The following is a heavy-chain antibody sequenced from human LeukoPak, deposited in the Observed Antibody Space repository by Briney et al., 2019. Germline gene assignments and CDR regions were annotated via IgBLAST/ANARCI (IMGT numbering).Heavy chain of an antibody. CDR2: IIPILVIA. Sequence: SVKVSCKASGGTFSSYAISWVRQAPGQGLEWMGRIIPILVIANYAQKFQGRVTITADKSTSTAYMELSSLRSEDTAVYYWASLCSSTSCYEDGASDFYYWGQGNLVTVSS. D-gene: IGHD2-2*01. V-gene: IGHV1-69*04. J-gene: IGHJ4*02. CDR1: GGTFSSYA. CDR3: ASLCSSTSCYEDGASDFYY.